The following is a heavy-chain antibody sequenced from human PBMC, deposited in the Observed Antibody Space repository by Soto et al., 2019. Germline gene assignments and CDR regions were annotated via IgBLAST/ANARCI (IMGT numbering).Heavy chain of an antibody. J-gene: IGHJ6*02. D-gene: IGHD6-13*01. Sequence: GGSLRLSCAASGFTFSNAWMNWARQAPGKGLEWVGRIKSKTDGGTTDYAAPVKGRFTISRDDSKNTLYLQMNSLKTEDTAVYYCTTDPHSSSWYYYYGMDVWGQGTTVTVSS. CDR3: TTDPHSSSWYYYYGMDV. CDR2: IKSKTDGGTT. CDR1: GFTFSNAW. V-gene: IGHV3-15*07.